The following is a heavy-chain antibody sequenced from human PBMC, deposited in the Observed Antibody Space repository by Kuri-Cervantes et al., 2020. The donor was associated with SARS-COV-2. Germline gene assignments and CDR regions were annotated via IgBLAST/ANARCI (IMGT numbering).Heavy chain of an antibody. J-gene: IGHJ6*02. CDR3: AWTRYSNLYYYYGMDV. Sequence: ASVKVSCKASGYTFTGYYMHWVRQAPGQGLEWMGWINPNSGGTNYAQKFQGWVTMTRDTSISTDYMELSRLRSEDTAVYYCAWTRYSNLYYYYGMDVWGQGTTVTVSS. D-gene: IGHD4-11*01. V-gene: IGHV1-2*04. CDR2: INPNSGGT. CDR1: GYTFTGYY.